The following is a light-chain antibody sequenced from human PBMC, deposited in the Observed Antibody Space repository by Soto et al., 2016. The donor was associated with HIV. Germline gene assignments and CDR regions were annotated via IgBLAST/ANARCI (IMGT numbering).Light chain of an antibody. CDR2: DDS. V-gene: IGLV3-21*02. CDR1: NIGGKS. J-gene: IGLJ2*01. CDR3: QVWDVSSDLVV. Sequence: SYKLTQPPSLSVAPRETARITCGGNNIGGKSVQWYQQKPGQAPVLVVYDDSDRPSGIPERFSGSNSGNTATLSISRVEAGDEADYYCQVWDVSSDLVVFGGGTKLTV.